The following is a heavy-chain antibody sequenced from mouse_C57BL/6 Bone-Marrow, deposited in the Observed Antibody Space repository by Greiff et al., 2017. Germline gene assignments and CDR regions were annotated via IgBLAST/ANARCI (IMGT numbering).Heavy chain of an antibody. CDR3: TRADLQIPSFAY. CDR1: GYTFTSYW. D-gene: IGHD2-1*01. J-gene: IGHJ3*01. V-gene: IGHV1-5*01. Sequence: VQLQQSGTVLARPGASVKMSCKTSGYTFTSYWMHWVKQRPGQGLEWIGAIYPGNSDTSYNQKFKGKAKLTAVTSASTAYMELSSLTNEDSAVYYCTRADLQIPSFAYWGQGTLVTVSA. CDR2: IYPGNSDT.